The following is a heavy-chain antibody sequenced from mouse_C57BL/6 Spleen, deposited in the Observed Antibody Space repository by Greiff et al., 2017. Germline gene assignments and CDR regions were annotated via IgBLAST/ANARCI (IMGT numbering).Heavy chain of an antibody. J-gene: IGHJ2*01. D-gene: IGHD2-4*01. Sequence: QVHVKQSGAELARPGASVKLSCKASGYTFTSYGISWVKQRTGQGLEWIGEIYPRSGNTYYNEKFKGKATLTADKSSSTAYMELRSLTSEDSAVYFCARREATYYDYDGGYYFDYWGQGTTLTVSS. CDR3: ARREATYYDYDGGYYFDY. CDR1: GYTFTSYG. CDR2: IYPRSGNT. V-gene: IGHV1-81*01.